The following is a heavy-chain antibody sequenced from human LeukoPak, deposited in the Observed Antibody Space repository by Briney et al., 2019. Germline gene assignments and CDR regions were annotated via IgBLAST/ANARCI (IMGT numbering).Heavy chain of an antibody. CDR2: TYVSANG. CDR1: GDSISNYY. V-gene: IGHV4-4*07. J-gene: IGHJ5*02. CDR3: ARGSNWFDP. Sequence: PSETLSLTRTVSGDSISNYYWTWIRQPAGKGLEWIGRTYVSANGNYNPSLKSRVTMSVDTSKNQLSLKLRSVTAADTAVYYCARGSNWFDPWGQGTLVTVSS.